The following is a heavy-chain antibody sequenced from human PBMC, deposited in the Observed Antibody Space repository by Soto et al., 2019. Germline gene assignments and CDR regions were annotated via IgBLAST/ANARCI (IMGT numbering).Heavy chain of an antibody. CDR3: TRGLRDAWEASGY. J-gene: IGHJ4*02. CDR2: ISGSGGST. CDR1: GFTFSSYA. V-gene: IGHV3-23*01. Sequence: HPGGSLRLSCAASGFTFSSYAMSWVRQAPGKGLEWVSAISGSGGSTYYADSVKGRFTISRDNSKNTLYLQMNSLRAEDTAVYYCTRGLRDAWEASGYWGQGTVVTVSS. D-gene: IGHD1-26*01.